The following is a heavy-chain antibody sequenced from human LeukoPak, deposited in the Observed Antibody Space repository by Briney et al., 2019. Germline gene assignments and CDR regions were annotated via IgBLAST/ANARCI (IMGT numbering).Heavy chain of an antibody. CDR2: TYYRSKWYN. CDR1: GDSVSSNSAA. V-gene: IGHV6-1*01. CDR3: ARERRHIVVVVAAKLGDAFDI. D-gene: IGHD2-15*01. Sequence: SQTLSLTCAISGDSVSSNSAAWNWIRQSPSSGLEWLGRTYYRSKWYNDYAVSVKSRITINPDTSKNQFSLQLNSVTPEDTAVYYCARERRHIVVVVAAKLGDAFDIWGQGTMVTVSS. J-gene: IGHJ3*02.